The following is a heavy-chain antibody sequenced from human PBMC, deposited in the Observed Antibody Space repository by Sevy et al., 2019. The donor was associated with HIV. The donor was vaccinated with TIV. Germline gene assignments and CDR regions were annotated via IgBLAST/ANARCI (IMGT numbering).Heavy chain of an antibody. Sequence: GGSLRLSCAASGFTVGSNYMSWVRQAPGKGLEWVSIIYSGVTTSYADSVKGRFTISRDNSKNTLNLQMNSLIAEDTAVYYCAKVSVYYYDSSGYYTTGNAFDNWGQGTMVTVSS. V-gene: IGHV3-53*01. CDR2: IYSGVTT. CDR3: AKVSVYYYDSSGYYTTGNAFDN. J-gene: IGHJ3*02. D-gene: IGHD3-22*01. CDR1: GFTVGSNY.